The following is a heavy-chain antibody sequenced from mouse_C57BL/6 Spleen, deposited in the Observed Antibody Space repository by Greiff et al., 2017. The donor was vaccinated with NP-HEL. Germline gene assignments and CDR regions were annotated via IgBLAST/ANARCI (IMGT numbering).Heavy chain of an antibody. V-gene: IGHV1-63*01. CDR1: GYTFTNYW. D-gene: IGHD1-1*01. CDR2: IYPGGGYT. J-gene: IGHJ1*03. Sequence: QVQLQQSGAELVRPGTSVKMSCKASGYTFTNYWIGWAKQRPGHGLEWIGDIYPGGGYTNYNEKFKGKATLTADKSSSTAYMQFSSLTSEDSAIYYCARGVTTVVPHWYFDVWGTGTTVTVSS. CDR3: ARGVTTVVPHWYFDV.